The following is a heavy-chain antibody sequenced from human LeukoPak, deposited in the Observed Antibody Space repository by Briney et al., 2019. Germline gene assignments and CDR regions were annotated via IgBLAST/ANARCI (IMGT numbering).Heavy chain of an antibody. V-gene: IGHV3-30*02. Sequence: GGSLRLSCAASGFTFSSYGMHWVRQAPGKGLEWVAFIRYDGSNKYYADSVKGRFTISRDNSKNTLYLQMNSLRAEDTAVYYCARDRGYSGYGALRGYYYMDVWGKGPRSPSP. CDR2: IRYDGSNK. CDR1: GFTFSSYG. J-gene: IGHJ6*03. CDR3: ARDRGYSGYGALRGYYYMDV. D-gene: IGHD5-12*01.